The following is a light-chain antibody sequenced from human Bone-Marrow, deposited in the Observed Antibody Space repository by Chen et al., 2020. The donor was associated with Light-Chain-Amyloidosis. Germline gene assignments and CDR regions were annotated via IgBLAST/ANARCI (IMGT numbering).Light chain of an antibody. Sequence: SFVLTQPPSVSVTPGQTAWITCGGDDIESKSVHWYQQKPGQAPVLVVYDDSERPSGSPGRFSGFDYGNTATVTSSRVEAGDEADYYCQVWDSGSNHWMFGGGTKLTVL. CDR1: DIESKS. CDR2: DDS. V-gene: IGLV3-21*02. CDR3: QVWDSGSNHWM. J-gene: IGLJ3*02.